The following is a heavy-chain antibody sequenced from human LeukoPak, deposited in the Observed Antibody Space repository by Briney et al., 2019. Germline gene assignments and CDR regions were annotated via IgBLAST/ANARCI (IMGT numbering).Heavy chain of an antibody. CDR3: AREGVSSSWGFDY. V-gene: IGHV1-2*02. D-gene: IGHD6-13*01. J-gene: IGHJ4*02. CDR1: GYTFTGYY. CDR2: INPNSGGT. Sequence: ASVKVSCKASGYTFTGYYMHWVRQAPGQGLEWMGWINPNSGGTNYAQKFQGRVTTTRDTSISTAYMELSRLRSDDTAVYYCAREGVSSSWGFDYWGQGTLVTVSS.